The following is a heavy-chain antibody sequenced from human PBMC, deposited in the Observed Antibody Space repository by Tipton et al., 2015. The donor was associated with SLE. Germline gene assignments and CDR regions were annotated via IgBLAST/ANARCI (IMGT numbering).Heavy chain of an antibody. CDR2: LYSGGAT. D-gene: IGHD3-9*01. J-gene: IGHJ3*02. V-gene: IGHV3-53*05. CDR3: AKDMTGMIGAFDI. CDR1: GFTFDDFA. Sequence: SLRLSCAASGFTFDDFAIHWVRQAPGKGPEWVSVLYSGGATSYADSVRGRFTVSRDNSKNTLYLQMNSLRPEDTAVYYCAKDMTGMIGAFDIWGQGTMVTVSS.